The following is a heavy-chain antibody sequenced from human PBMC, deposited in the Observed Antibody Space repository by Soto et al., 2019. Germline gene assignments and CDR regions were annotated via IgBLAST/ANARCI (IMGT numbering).Heavy chain of an antibody. CDR3: ARALREGLPIYYFDS. V-gene: IGHV4-34*01. CDR1: GGSFSGYY. Sequence: ETLSLTCAVYGGSFSGYYWTWIRQPPGTGLEWIGEINHSGSTNYNPSLKSRVTISRDTSKSQVVLTMTNVDPVDTGTYFCARALREGLPIYYFDSWGQGTLVTVSS. J-gene: IGHJ4*02. CDR2: INHSGST. D-gene: IGHD1-26*01.